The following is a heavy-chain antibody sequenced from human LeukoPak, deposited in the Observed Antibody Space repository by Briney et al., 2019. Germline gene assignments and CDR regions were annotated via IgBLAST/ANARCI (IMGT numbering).Heavy chain of an antibody. CDR2: IYYSGNT. CDR3: ARVGSWNFDL. Sequence: SETLSLTCTASGGSISTYYWSWIRNPPGKGLEGIGYIYYSGNTNYNPSLKSRVTISVDTSKNQFSLRLSSVTASDTAVYYCARVGSWNFDLWGRGTLVTVSS. V-gene: IGHV4-59*12. D-gene: IGHD1-26*01. J-gene: IGHJ2*01. CDR1: GGSISTYY.